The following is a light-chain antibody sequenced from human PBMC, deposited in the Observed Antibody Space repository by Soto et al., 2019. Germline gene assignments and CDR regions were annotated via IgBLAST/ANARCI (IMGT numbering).Light chain of an antibody. V-gene: IGKV1-39*01. CDR1: QDINIY. CDR3: QHGYVATYT. Sequence: DIPMTQSPSSVSASIGDTFTITCRASQDINIYLNWYQQKPGEVPRLLTYSASTLHSGVPSRFTGSVSETDFTLTIRRLQPEDVATYYCQHGYVATYTFGQGTKVDI. J-gene: IGKJ2*01. CDR2: SAS.